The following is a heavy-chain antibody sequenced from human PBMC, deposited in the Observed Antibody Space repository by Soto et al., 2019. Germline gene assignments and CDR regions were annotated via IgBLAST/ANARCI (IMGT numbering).Heavy chain of an antibody. V-gene: IGHV3-21*01. CDR1: GFTFSSYS. J-gene: IGHJ4*02. Sequence: EVQLVESGGGLVKPGGSLRLSCAASGFTFSSYSMNWVRQAPGKGLEWVSSISSSSSYIYYADSVKGRFTISRDNAKNSLYLQVNSLRAEDTAVYYCARDPEMATITGDYWGQGTLVTVSS. D-gene: IGHD5-12*01. CDR3: ARDPEMATITGDY. CDR2: ISSSSSYI.